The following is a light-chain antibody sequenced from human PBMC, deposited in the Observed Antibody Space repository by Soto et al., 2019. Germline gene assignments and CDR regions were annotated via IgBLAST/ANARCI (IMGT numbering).Light chain of an antibody. CDR3: SSYTSSSTLVV. CDR2: DVS. CDR1: SSDVGGYNY. V-gene: IGLV2-11*01. J-gene: IGLJ2*01. Sequence: QSVLTQPRSVSGSPGQSVTISCTGTSSDVGGYNYVSWYQQHPGKAPKLMIYDVSKRPSGVPDRFSGSKSGSTASLTISGLQAEDEAHYFCSSYTSSSTLVVFGGGTKVTVL.